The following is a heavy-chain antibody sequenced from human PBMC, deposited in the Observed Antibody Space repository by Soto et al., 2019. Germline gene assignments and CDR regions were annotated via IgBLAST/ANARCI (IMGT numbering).Heavy chain of an antibody. D-gene: IGHD6-6*01. Sequence: SETLSLTCTVSGGSINSGTYYWTWIRQRPGKGLEWIGFIYYSGSTYYNPSLKSRLTLSVDTSNNQFFLNLISMTAADTAMYYCASAGSHNWFDPWGQGTLVTVSS. J-gene: IGHJ5*02. V-gene: IGHV4-31*03. CDR1: GGSINSGTYY. CDR3: ASAGSHNWFDP. CDR2: IYYSGST.